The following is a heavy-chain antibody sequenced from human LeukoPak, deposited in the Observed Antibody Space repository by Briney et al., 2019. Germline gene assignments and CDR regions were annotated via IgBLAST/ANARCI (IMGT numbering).Heavy chain of an antibody. CDR1: GGTFSSYA. CDR2: IIPIFGIA. J-gene: IGHJ6*02. Sequence: SVKVSCKASGGTFSSYAISWVRQAPGQGLEWMGRIIPIFGIANYAQKFQGRVTITADKSTSTAYMELSSLRSEDTAVYYCASAAAYKSIYYYYGMDVWGQGTTVTVSS. V-gene: IGHV1-69*04. D-gene: IGHD6-13*01. CDR3: ASAAAYKSIYYYYGMDV.